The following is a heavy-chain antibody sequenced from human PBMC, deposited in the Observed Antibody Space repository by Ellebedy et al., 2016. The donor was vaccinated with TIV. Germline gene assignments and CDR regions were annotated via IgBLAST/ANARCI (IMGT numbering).Heavy chain of an antibody. CDR2: INGRGDRT. CDR1: GFAFTDYA. D-gene: IGHD1-26*01. J-gene: IGHJ6*03. V-gene: IGHV3-23*01. CDR3: ARARTYSAWPTEVGYMDI. Sequence: GGSLRLXCAASGFAFTDYAINWVRQSPSKGLEWVSSINGRGDRTYYADSVKGRFTISRDNSKNVLYLQMNDLRAGDTAVYYCARARTYSAWPTEVGYMDIWGTGTTVTVSS.